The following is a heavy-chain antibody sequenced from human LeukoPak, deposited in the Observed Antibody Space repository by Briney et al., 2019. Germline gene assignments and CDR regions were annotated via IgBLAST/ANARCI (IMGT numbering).Heavy chain of an antibody. CDR2: ISISSTYI. V-gene: IGHV3-21*01. D-gene: IGHD6-19*01. Sequence: PGGSLRLSCAASGFTFSSYDMNWVRQAPGKGLEWVSSISISSTYIYYADSVKGRFTISRDNAKNSLYLQMNSLRAEDTAVYYCARDFHAGYSSGWYWGLYFDYWGQGTLVTVSS. J-gene: IGHJ4*02. CDR1: GFTFSSYD. CDR3: ARDFHAGYSSGWYWGLYFDY.